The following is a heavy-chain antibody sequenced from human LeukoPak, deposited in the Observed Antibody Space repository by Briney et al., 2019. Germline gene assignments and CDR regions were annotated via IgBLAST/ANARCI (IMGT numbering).Heavy chain of an antibody. D-gene: IGHD3-16*01. CDR1: GLTFSSYA. V-gene: IGHV3-23*01. CDR2: ISGSGGST. CDR3: AKGYYDYVWGSYYFDY. Sequence: GGSLRLSCAASGLTFSSYAMSWVRQAPGKGLEWVSAISGSGGSTYYADSVKGRFTISRDNSRDTLYLQMHSLRAEDTAVYYCAKGYYDYVWGSYYFDYWGQGPLVTVSS. J-gene: IGHJ4*02.